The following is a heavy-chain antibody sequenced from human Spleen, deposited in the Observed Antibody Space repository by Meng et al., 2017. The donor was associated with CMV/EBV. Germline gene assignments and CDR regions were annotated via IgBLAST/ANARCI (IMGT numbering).Heavy chain of an antibody. V-gene: IGHV3-23*01. CDR3: AKDRLGGSDFFDY. J-gene: IGHJ4*02. CDR2: ISGSGDIT. CDR1: AFTFSSYD. Sequence: GESLKISCAASAFTFSSYDMNWVRQAPGKGLEWVSAISGSGDITYYADSVKGRFTISRDNSKNTLYLQMNSQRAEDTAVYYCAKDRLGGSDFFDYWGQGTLVTVSS. D-gene: IGHD3-10*01.